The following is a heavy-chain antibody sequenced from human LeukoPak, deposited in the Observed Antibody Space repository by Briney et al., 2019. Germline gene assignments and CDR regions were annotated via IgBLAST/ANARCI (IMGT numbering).Heavy chain of an antibody. V-gene: IGHV3-30*18. CDR1: GFTFSSYG. CDR2: TSYDGSNK. D-gene: IGHD2-2*01. CDR3: AKDHSEPRYCSSTSCKPKSLYFDY. J-gene: IGHJ4*02. Sequence: GRSLRLSCAASGFTFSSYGMHWVRQAPGKGLEWVAVTSYDGSNKYYADSMKGRFTISRDNSKNTLYLQMNSLRAEDTAVYYCAKDHSEPRYCSSTSCKPKSLYFDYWGQGTLVTVSS.